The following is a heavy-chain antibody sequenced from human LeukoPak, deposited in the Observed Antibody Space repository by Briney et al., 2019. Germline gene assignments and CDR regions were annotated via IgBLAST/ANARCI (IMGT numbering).Heavy chain of an antibody. Sequence: SETLSLTCTVSGGSLSSYYWSWIRQPPGKGLEWIGYIYYSGSTNYNPSLKSRVTISVDTSKNQFSLKLSSVTAADTAVYYCARTNGITMNYGMDVWGQGTTVTVSS. CDR2: IYYSGST. CDR3: ARTNGITMNYGMDV. CDR1: GGSLSSYY. V-gene: IGHV4-59*08. D-gene: IGHD3-22*01. J-gene: IGHJ6*02.